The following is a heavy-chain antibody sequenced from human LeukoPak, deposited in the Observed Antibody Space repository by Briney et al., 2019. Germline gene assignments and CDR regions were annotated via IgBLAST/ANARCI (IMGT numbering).Heavy chain of an antibody. CDR2: IYYSGNT. J-gene: IGHJ6*03. D-gene: IGHD2-2*01. Sequence: PSETLSLTCTVSGGSINNRTYYWGWIRQPPGKGLDWIGSIYYSGNTYYNPSLKSRVTILVDTSKNQFSLKLSSVTAADTAVYYCARDRESCSSTSCYSYYYYMDVWGKGTTVTISS. CDR1: GGSINNRTYY. V-gene: IGHV4-39*07. CDR3: ARDRESCSSTSCYSYYYYMDV.